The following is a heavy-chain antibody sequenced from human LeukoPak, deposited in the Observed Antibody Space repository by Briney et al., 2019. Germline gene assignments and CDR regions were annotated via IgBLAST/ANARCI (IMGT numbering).Heavy chain of an antibody. CDR2: FDPEDGET. D-gene: IGHD5-18*01. V-gene: IGHV1-24*01. Sequence: ASVKVSCKVSGYTLTELSMHWVRQAPGKGLEWMGGFDPEDGETIYAQKFQGRVTMTEDTSTDTAYMELSSLRSEDTAVYYCATVFADTAKVIDYFDYWGQGTLVTVSS. J-gene: IGHJ4*02. CDR1: GYTLTELS. CDR3: ATVFADTAKVIDYFDY.